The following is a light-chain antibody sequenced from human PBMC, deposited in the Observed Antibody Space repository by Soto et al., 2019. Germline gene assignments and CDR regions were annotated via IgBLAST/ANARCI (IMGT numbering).Light chain of an antibody. CDR3: CSYTSSSPLFV. CDR2: EVS. V-gene: IGLV2-14*01. J-gene: IGLJ1*01. CDR1: SGDVGGYNF. Sequence: QSALTQPASVSGSPGQSITISCTGTSGDVGGYNFVSWYQQHPGKTPKLMIYEVSNRPSGVSNRFSGSKSGNTASLTISGLQAEDEADYYCCSYTSSSPLFVFGTGTKLTVL.